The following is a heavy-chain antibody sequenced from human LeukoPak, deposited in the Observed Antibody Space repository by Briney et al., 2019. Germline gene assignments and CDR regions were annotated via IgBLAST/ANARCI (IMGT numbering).Heavy chain of an antibody. CDR3: ARDVGYHRFDH. Sequence: PGGSLRLSCAASGFTFSNYWMSWVRQAPGKGLEWVAHIKEDGSVKHYVDSVKGRFTISRDNTKNSLNLQMNSLRAEDTAVYYCARDVGYHRFDHWGQGNLVTVSS. D-gene: IGHD5-18*01. CDR2: IKEDGSVK. J-gene: IGHJ4*02. V-gene: IGHV3-7*01. CDR1: GFTFSNYW.